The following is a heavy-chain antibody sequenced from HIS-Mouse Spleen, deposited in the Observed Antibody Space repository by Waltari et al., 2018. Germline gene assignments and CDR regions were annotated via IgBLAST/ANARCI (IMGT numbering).Heavy chain of an antibody. CDR2: INHSGST. CDR1: GGSFSGYY. V-gene: IGHV4-34*01. J-gene: IGHJ4*02. D-gene: IGHD3-16*01. Sequence: QVQLQQWGAGLLKPSETLSLTCAVYGGSFSGYYWSWIRQPPGKGLEWIGEINHSGSTNYNPSLKSRVTISVDTSKNQFSLKLSSVTAADTAVYYCARGKGGSNYFDYWGQGTLVTVSS. CDR3: ARGKGGSNYFDY.